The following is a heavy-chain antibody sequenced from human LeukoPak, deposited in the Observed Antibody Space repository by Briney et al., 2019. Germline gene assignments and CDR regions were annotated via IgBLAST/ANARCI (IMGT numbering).Heavy chain of an antibody. CDR3: AKGTVVYCDY. CDR2: ISYDGSNK. D-gene: IGHD2-21*01. Sequence: GRSLRLSCAASGFTFSSYGMHWVRQAPGKGLEWVAVISYDGSNKYYADSVKGRFTISRDNSKNTLYLQMNSLRAEDTAVYYCAKGTVVYCDYWSQGTLVTVSS. V-gene: IGHV3-30*18. CDR1: GFTFSSYG. J-gene: IGHJ4*02.